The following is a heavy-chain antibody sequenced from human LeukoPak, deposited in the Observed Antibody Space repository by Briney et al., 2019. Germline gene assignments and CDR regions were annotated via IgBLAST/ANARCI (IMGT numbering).Heavy chain of an antibody. V-gene: IGHV1-69*05. CDR3: AKATQLVRVCYFDY. D-gene: IGHD6-13*01. Sequence: GASVKVSCKASGGTFSSYAISWVRQAPGQGLEWMGGIIPIFGTANYAQKFQGRVTITTDESTSTAYMELSSLRSEDTAVYYCAKATQLVRVCYFDYWGQGTLVTVSS. CDR2: IIPIFGTA. J-gene: IGHJ4*02. CDR1: GGTFSSYA.